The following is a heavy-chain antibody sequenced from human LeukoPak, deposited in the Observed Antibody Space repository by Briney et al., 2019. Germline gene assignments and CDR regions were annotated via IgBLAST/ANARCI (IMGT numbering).Heavy chain of an antibody. CDR2: TYYRSKWYN. CDR1: GDSVSSNSAT. J-gene: IGHJ4*02. Sequence: SQTLSLTCVISGDSVSSNSATWNWIRQSPSRGLEWLGRTYYRSKWYNEYAISVKSRMTISPDTSKNQFSLQLNSVTPEDTAVYYCASGHNFDYWGQGTLVTVSS. V-gene: IGHV6-1*01. CDR3: ASGHNFDY.